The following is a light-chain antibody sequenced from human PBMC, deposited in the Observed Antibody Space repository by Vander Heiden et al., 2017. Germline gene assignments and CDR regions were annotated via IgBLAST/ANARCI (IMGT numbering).Light chain of an antibody. CDR1: QSISSY. J-gene: IGKJ4*01. V-gene: IGKV1-39*01. CDR2: AAS. CDR3: QQSYSTPLT. Sequence: IQMTQTLSSLSASVGDRVTITGRASQSISSYLNWYQQKPGKAPKLLIYAASSLQSGVPSRFSGSGSGTDFTLTISSLQPEDFATYYCQQSYSTPLTFGGGTKVEIK.